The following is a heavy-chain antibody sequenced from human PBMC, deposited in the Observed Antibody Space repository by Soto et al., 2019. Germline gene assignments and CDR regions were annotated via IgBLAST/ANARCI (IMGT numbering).Heavy chain of an antibody. CDR1: GYTFTSYD. CDR3: ARHTATVTGDF. J-gene: IGHJ4*02. CDR2: MNPNSGNA. D-gene: IGHD5-18*01. V-gene: IGHV1-8*01. Sequence: QVQLVQSGAEVTKPGASVKVSCKASGYTFTSYDINWVRQATGQRPEWMGWMNPNSGNAGYAEKFQGRVTMTRDTSITTAYMELSGLTSDDTAVYYCARHTATVTGDFWGQGTPVTVSS.